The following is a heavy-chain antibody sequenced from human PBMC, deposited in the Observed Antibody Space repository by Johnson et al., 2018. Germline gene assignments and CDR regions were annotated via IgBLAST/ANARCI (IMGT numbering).Heavy chain of an antibody. CDR2: IIPLFGNA. D-gene: IGHD2-21*02. CDR1: GGTFSSYA. V-gene: IGHV1-69*01. Sequence: QVQLVESGAEVKKXGSSVKVXCKASGGTFSSYAISWVRQCPGQGLEWMGGIIPLFGNANYGQDFQGRATITADEATSTAYIELNSLRSEDTAVYYCARAGDDYYYGIDVWGQGTTVTVSS. J-gene: IGHJ6*02. CDR3: ARAGDDYYYGIDV.